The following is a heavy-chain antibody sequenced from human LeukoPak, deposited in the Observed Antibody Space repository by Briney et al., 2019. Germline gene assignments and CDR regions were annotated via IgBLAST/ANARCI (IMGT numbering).Heavy chain of an antibody. D-gene: IGHD3-3*01. CDR2: IKQDGSEK. V-gene: IGHV3-7*01. Sequence: PGGSLRLSCAASGFTFSSYWMNWVRQAPGKGLEWVANIKQDGSEKYYVDSVKGRFTISRDNAKNSLYLQMNSLRAEDTAVYYCARDRDYDFWSGYTYYFDYWGQGTLVTVSS. J-gene: IGHJ4*02. CDR3: ARDRDYDFWSGYTYYFDY. CDR1: GFTFSSYW.